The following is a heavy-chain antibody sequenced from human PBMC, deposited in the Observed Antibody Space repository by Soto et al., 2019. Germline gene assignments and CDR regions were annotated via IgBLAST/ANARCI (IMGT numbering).Heavy chain of an antibody. Sequence: SETLSLTCTVSGGSISSYYWSWIRQPPGKGLEWIGYIYYSGSTNYNPSLKSRVTISVDTSKNQFSLKLSSVTAADTAVYYCARGPHNVAAGKVRYYYYYMDVWGKGTTVTV. V-gene: IGHV4-59*01. CDR3: ARGPHNVAAGKVRYYYYYMDV. D-gene: IGHD6-13*01. J-gene: IGHJ6*03. CDR1: GGSISSYY. CDR2: IYYSGST.